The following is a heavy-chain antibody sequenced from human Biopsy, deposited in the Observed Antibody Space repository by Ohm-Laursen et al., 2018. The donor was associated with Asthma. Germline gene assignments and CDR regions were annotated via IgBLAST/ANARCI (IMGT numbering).Heavy chain of an antibody. V-gene: IGHV3-30-3*01. CDR1: GFTFRSYA. CDR3: ARDVMEWYLPAFDF. Sequence: SLRLSCAASGFTFRSYAMHWVRQAPGKGLEWVAVGGSYYDGGLKYYADSVNGRFTVSRDDSKSTLYLQMNSLSPDDTAVYYCARDVMEWYLPAFDFWGQGTLVTVSS. J-gene: IGHJ4*02. CDR2: GGSYYDGGLK. D-gene: IGHD3-3*01.